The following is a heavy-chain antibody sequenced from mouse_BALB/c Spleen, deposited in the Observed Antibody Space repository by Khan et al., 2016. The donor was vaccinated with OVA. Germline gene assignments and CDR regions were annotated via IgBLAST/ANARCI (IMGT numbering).Heavy chain of an antibody. J-gene: IGHJ2*01. D-gene: IGHD1-1*01. CDR2: IDSNGGST. V-gene: IGHV5-6-3*01. CDR1: RFTFSSYG. Sequence: EVKLEESGGGIVQPGGSLKRSCVASRFTFSSYGMSSVRQTPDKRLELVATIDSNGGSTVYQDSVKRRFTISGDNANNALHLHMRSLKSEDTAMNYCARRAIWGQGTTLTVSS. CDR3: ARRAI.